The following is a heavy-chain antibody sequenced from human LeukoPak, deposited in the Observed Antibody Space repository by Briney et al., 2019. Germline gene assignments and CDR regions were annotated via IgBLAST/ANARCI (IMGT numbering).Heavy chain of an antibody. J-gene: IGHJ4*02. CDR2: ISGSGDST. CDR1: GFTLGHA. D-gene: IGHD5-18*01. CDR3: AKERGAFVDTATVDY. Sequence: GGSLRLSCVASGFTLGHAMSWVRQAPGKGLEWVSAISGSGDSTYYTDSVKGRFTISRDNSKNTLYLQMNSLRAEDTALYYCAKERGAFVDTATVDYWGQGTLVTVSS. V-gene: IGHV3-23*01.